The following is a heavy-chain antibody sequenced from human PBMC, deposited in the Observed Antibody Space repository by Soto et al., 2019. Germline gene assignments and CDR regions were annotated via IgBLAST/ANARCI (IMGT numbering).Heavy chain of an antibody. CDR2: IYYSGST. V-gene: IGHV4-30-4*01. Sequence: SETLSLTCTVSGGSISRGDYYWSWIRQPPGKGLEWIGYIYYSGSTYYSPSLKSRVTISVDTSKNQFSLKLSSVTAADTAVYYCARERPDGARLDPWGQGTLVPVSS. CDR3: ARERPDGARLDP. CDR1: GGSISRGDYY. J-gene: IGHJ5*02. D-gene: IGHD6-6*01.